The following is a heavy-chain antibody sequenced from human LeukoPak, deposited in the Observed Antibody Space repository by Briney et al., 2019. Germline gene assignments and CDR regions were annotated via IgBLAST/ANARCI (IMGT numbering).Heavy chain of an antibody. CDR3: ASTKTGYGSSWSPDDAFDI. CDR1: GGTFSSSA. Sequence: GASVKVSCKASGGTFSSSAISWVRQAPGQGLEWMGGIIPILGTANYAQKFQGRVTITADKSTSTAYMELSSLRSEDTAVYYCASTKTGYGSSWSPDDAFDIWGQGTMVTVSS. V-gene: IGHV1-69*06. D-gene: IGHD6-13*01. CDR2: IIPILGTA. J-gene: IGHJ3*02.